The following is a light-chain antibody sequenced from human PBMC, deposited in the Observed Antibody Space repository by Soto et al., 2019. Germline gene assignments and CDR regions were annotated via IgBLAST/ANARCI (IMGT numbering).Light chain of an antibody. J-gene: IGKJ4*01. Sequence: DIQMTQSPSSVSASVGDRVTITCRASQDISDYLAWYQHKPGKAPKVLIYTASTLQSGVPSRFSGSGSGTDFTLTINSLQPEDFATYFCQQASSFPFTFGGGTKVEIK. V-gene: IGKV1-12*01. CDR1: QDISDY. CDR3: QQASSFPFT. CDR2: TAS.